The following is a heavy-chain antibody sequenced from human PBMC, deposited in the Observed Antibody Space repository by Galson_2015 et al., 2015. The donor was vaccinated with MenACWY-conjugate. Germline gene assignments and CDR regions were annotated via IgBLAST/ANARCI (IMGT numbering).Heavy chain of an antibody. CDR1: GYSFANYW. D-gene: IGHD3-10*01. Sequence: QSGAEVKKPAESLKISCKGSGYSFANYWIGWVRQMPGKGLEWMGMIYPGDSDTRYSPSFQGQVTISADTSINIAYLQWSSLKASDTAIYFCARRGVRGLTDDAFDFWGQGTLVSVSS. J-gene: IGHJ3*01. CDR2: IYPGDSDT. CDR3: ARRGVRGLTDDAFDF. V-gene: IGHV5-51*01.